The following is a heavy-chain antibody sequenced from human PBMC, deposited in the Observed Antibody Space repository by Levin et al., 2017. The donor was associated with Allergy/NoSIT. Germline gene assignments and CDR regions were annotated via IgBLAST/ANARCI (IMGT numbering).Heavy chain of an antibody. V-gene: IGHV1-18*01. CDR2: ISAYNGNT. Sequence: GESLKISCKASGYTFTSYGISWVRQAPGQGLEWMAWISAYNGNTNYVQKLQGRVTMTTDTSTSTAYMELRSLISDDTAVYYCARRGRVVPAAMRPDDAFDIWGQGTMVTVSS. D-gene: IGHD2-2*01. J-gene: IGHJ3*02. CDR1: GYTFTSYG. CDR3: ARRGRVVPAAMRPDDAFDI.